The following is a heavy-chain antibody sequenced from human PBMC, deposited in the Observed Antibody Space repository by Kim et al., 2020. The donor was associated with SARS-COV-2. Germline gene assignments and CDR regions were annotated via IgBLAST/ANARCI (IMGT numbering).Heavy chain of an antibody. D-gene: IGHD3-3*01. V-gene: IGHV4-34*01. Sequence: SETLSLTCAVYGGSFSGYYWSWIRQPPGKGLEWIGEINHSGSTNYNPSLKSRVTISVDTSKNQFSLKLSSVTAADTAVYYCARESGLRFLEWLRDPLGALDYWGEGTLVTVSS. J-gene: IGHJ4*02. CDR3: ARESGLRFLEWLRDPLGALDY. CDR1: GGSFSGYY. CDR2: INHSGST.